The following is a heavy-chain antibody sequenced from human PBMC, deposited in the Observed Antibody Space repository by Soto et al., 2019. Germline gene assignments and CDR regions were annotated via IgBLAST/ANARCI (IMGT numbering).Heavy chain of an antibody. CDR3: AREIWGPEY. D-gene: IGHD7-27*01. Sequence: PGGSLRLSCAASGFTFTKYWMTWVRQAPGRGLEWVANIKKDGSGKHYVDSVKGRFTISRDNAKNSLYLQINSLRAEDTAVYYCAREIWGPEYWGQGTRVTVSS. J-gene: IGHJ4*02. V-gene: IGHV3-7*03. CDR2: IKKDGSGK. CDR1: GFTFTKYW.